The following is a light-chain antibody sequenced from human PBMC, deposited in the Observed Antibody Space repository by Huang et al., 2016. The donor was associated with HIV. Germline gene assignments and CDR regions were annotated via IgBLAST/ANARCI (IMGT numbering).Light chain of an antibody. CDR1: QDISSW. Sequence: IQLTQSPSSVSASEGDTVRITCRASQDISSWLAWYQQKPSETPTLLIHSTSILQRGVPSRFNGSGSWTDFFLTINSLRPNDFATYYCQQANMYPRSFGQGTRLDIK. V-gene: IGKV1-12*01. CDR2: STS. J-gene: IGKJ5*01. CDR3: QQANMYPRS.